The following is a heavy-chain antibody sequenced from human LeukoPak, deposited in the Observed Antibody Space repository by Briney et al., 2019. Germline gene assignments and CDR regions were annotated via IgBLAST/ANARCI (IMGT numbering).Heavy chain of an antibody. Sequence: ASVKVSCKASGYTFTSYGISWVRQAPGQGLEWMGWISVYNGDANYAQKLQGRVTMTTDTSTSTAYMELRSLKSDDTAVYYCARGVQEYSNYGPDYWGQGTLVTVSS. J-gene: IGHJ4*02. CDR2: ISVYNGDA. D-gene: IGHD4-11*01. CDR3: ARGVQEYSNYGPDY. V-gene: IGHV1-18*01. CDR1: GYTFTSYG.